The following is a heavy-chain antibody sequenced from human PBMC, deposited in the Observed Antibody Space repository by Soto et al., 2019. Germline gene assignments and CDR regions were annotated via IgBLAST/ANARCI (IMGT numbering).Heavy chain of an antibody. D-gene: IGHD5-18*01. J-gene: IGHJ4*02. CDR2: IIPIFGTA. V-gene: IGHV1-69*13. Sequence: ASVKVSCKASGGTFSSYAISWVRQAPGQGLEWMGGIIPIFGTANYAQKFQGRVTITADESTSTAYMELSSLRSEDTAVYYCAGGRKALFTADFDYGGQGTLATAS. CDR1: GGTFSSYA. CDR3: AGGRKALFTADFDY.